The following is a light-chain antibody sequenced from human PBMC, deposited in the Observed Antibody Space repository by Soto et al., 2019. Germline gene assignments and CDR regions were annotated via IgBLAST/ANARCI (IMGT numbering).Light chain of an antibody. Sequence: QSVLTQSASVSGSPGQSITISCTGTSSDVGSYNLVSWYQQYPGKAPKLMIYEGSKRPSGVSNRFSGSKSGNTASLTISGLQAEDGADYYCCSYAGSRTPNVFGTGTKVTVL. CDR3: CSYAGSRTPNV. V-gene: IGLV2-23*01. J-gene: IGLJ1*01. CDR1: SSDVGSYNL. CDR2: EGS.